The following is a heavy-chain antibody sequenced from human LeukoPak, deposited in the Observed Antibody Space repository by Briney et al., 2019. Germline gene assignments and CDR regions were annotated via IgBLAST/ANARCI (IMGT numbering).Heavy chain of an antibody. D-gene: IGHD2-2*01. CDR2: IKQDGSEK. Sequence: GGSLRLSCAASGFTLSSYWMSWVRQAPGKGLEWVANIKQDGSEKYYVDSVKGRFTISRDNAKNSLYLQMNSLRAEDTAAYYCARDDCSSISCYHNWFDPWGQGTLVTVSS. V-gene: IGHV3-7*01. J-gene: IGHJ5*02. CDR1: GFTLSSYW. CDR3: ARDDCSSISCYHNWFDP.